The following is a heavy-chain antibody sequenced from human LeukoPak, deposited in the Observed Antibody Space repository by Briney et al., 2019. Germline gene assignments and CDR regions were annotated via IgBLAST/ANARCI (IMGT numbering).Heavy chain of an antibody. D-gene: IGHD3-22*01. Sequence: GASVKVSCKASGYTFISYYMHWVRQAPGQGLEWMGIINPSGGGTSYAQKFQGRVTMTRDTSTSTVYMELSSLRSEDTAVYYCARDLTDFYDSSGYYPEYWGQGTLVTVSS. V-gene: IGHV1-46*01. CDR1: GYTFISYY. CDR2: INPSGGGT. J-gene: IGHJ4*02. CDR3: ARDLTDFYDSSGYYPEY.